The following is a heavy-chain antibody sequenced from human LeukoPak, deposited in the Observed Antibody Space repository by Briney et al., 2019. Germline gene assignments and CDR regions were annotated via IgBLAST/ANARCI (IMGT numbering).Heavy chain of an antibody. J-gene: IGHJ4*02. CDR3: ARAVPTVTDFDY. D-gene: IGHD4-17*01. Sequence: ASVKVSCKTSGYTFTAYYMHWVRQAPGQGLEWMGWINPNSGATNYAQKFQGRVTMTRDTSISTAYMEMSRLTSDDTAVYYCARAVPTVTDFDYWGQGTLVTVSS. V-gene: IGHV1-2*02. CDR1: GYTFTAYY. CDR2: INPNSGAT.